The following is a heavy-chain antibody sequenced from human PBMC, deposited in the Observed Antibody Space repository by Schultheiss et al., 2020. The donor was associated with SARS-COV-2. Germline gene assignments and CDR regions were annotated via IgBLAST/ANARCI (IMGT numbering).Heavy chain of an antibody. CDR2: INHSGST. CDR3: ARDLMSSSWYETYYGMDV. J-gene: IGHJ6*02. D-gene: IGHD6-13*01. Sequence: ESLKIPCAASGFTFSSYAMSWVRQAPGKGLEWIGEINHSGSTNYNPSLKSRVTMAVDTSKNQFYLKLSSVTAADTAVYYCARDLMSSSWYETYYGMDVWGQGTTVTVSS. CDR1: GFTFSSYA. V-gene: IGHV4-34*01.